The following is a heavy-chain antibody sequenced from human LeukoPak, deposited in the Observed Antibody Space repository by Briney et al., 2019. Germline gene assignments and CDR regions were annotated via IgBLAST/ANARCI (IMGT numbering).Heavy chain of an antibody. J-gene: IGHJ4*02. CDR3: ARHAVTHYYFDC. Sequence: SETLSLTCTVSGGSISSYYWSWIRQPPGKELEWIGYIYYSGSTSYNPSLKSRVTISVDTSKNQFSLNLSSVTAADTAVYYCARHAVTHYYFDCWGQGTLVTVSS. CDR2: IYYSGST. D-gene: IGHD4-17*01. V-gene: IGHV4-59*08. CDR1: GGSISSYY.